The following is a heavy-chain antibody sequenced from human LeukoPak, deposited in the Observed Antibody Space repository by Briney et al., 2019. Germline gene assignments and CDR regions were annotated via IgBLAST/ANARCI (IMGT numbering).Heavy chain of an antibody. CDR3: ARDLRESTPGYDYVWGSYRYDAFDI. V-gene: IGHV3-72*01. CDR1: GFTFSDHY. J-gene: IGHJ3*02. CDR2: SRDKGNRYTT. Sequence: GGSLRLSCAASGFTFSDHYIDWVRQAPGKGLEGVGRSRDKGNRYTTAYAAPVRGRFTISRDNAKNSLYLQMNSLRAEDTAVYYCARDLRESTPGYDYVWGSYRYDAFDIWGQGTMVTVSS. D-gene: IGHD3-16*02.